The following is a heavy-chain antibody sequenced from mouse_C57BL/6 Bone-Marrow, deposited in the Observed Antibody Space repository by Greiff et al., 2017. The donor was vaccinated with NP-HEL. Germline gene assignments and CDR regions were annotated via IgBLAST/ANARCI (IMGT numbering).Heavy chain of an antibody. Sequence: EVHLVESGGDLVKPGGSLKLSCVASGFTFSSYGMSWVRQTPDKRLEWVATISSGGSYTYYPDSVKGRFTISRDNAKNTLYLQMSSLKSEDTAMYYCARHYYSNYFDYWGQGTTLTVSS. CDR1: GFTFSSYG. J-gene: IGHJ2*01. CDR2: ISSGGSYT. V-gene: IGHV5-6*01. D-gene: IGHD2-5*01. CDR3: ARHYYSNYFDY.